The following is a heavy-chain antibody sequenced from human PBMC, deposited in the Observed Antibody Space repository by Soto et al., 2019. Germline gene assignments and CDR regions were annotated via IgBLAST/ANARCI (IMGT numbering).Heavy chain of an antibody. CDR1: GFTFSSYG. D-gene: IGHD2-2*01. V-gene: IGHV3-33*01. Sequence: PGGSLRLSCAASGFTFSSYGMHWVRQAPGKGLERVAVIWYDGSNKYYADTVKGRFTISRDNSKNTLYLQMNSLRAEDTAVYYFARDPGYCSSTSCYRGFDYWGQGTLVTVSS. CDR3: ARDPGYCSSTSCYRGFDY. CDR2: IWYDGSNK. J-gene: IGHJ4*02.